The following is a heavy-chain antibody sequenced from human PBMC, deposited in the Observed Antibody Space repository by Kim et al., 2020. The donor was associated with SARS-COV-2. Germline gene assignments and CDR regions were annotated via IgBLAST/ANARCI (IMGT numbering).Heavy chain of an antibody. Sequence: GGSLRLSCVASGFSFSSYGLSWVRQAPGKGLEWVSTVAPDGTNTFYADSVKGRFTISRDNSKNTLYLQMNSLRAEDTARYYCASVPLRSYSSVNYWGQGT. CDR1: GFSFSSYG. CDR2: VAPDGTNT. V-gene: IGHV3-23*01. J-gene: IGHJ4*02. D-gene: IGHD2-21*01. CDR3: ASVPLRSYSSVNY.